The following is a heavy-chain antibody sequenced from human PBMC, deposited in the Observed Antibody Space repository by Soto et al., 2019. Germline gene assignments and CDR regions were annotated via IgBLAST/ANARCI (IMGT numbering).Heavy chain of an antibody. CDR1: GGSFSGYY. D-gene: IGHD3-9*01. CDR3: ARKDYDILTGYYPWYYFDY. J-gene: IGHJ4*02. CDR2: INHSGST. Sequence: NPSETLSLTCAVYGGSFSGYYWSWIRQPPGKGLEWIGEINHSGSTNYNPSLKSRVTISVDTSKNQFSLKLSSVTAADTAVYYCARKDYDILTGYYPWYYFDYWGQGTLVTVSS. V-gene: IGHV4-34*01.